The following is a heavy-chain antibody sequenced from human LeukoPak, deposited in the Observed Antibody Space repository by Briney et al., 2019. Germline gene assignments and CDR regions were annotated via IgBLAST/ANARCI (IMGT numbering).Heavy chain of an antibody. V-gene: IGHV4-61*02. CDR2: IYTSGST. D-gene: IGHD2-2*01. CDR1: GGSISSGGYY. J-gene: IGHJ5*02. Sequence: SETLSLTCTVYGGSISSGGYYWSWIRQPAGKGLEWIVRIYTSGSTNYNPSLKSRVTMSVDTSKNQFSLKLSSVTAADTAVYYCARDRCSSTSCYWFDPWGQGTLVTVSS. CDR3: ARDRCSSTSCYWFDP.